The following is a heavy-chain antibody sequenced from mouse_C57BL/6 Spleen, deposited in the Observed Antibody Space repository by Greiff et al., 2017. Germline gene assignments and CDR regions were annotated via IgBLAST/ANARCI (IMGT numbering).Heavy chain of an antibody. CDR3: ARDRTTLSYFDY. CDR1: GFTFSSYA. J-gene: IGHJ2*01. V-gene: IGHV5-4*01. Sequence: EVQGVESGGGLVKPGGSLKLSCAASGFTFSSYAMSWVRQTPEKRLEWVATISDGGSYTYCPDNVKGRFTISRDNAKNNLYLQMSHLKSEDTAMYYCARDRTTLSYFDYWGQGTTLTVSS. CDR2: ISDGGSYT. D-gene: IGHD1-1*01.